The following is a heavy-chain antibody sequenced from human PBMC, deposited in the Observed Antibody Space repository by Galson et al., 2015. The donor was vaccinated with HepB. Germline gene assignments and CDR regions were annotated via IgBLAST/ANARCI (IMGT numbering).Heavy chain of an antibody. CDR3: ARRRDYFDY. V-gene: IGHV1-69*04. J-gene: IGHJ4*02. CDR1: RGTLTTYG. CDR2: IIPILGIT. Sequence: SVKVSCKAPRGTLTTYGFTWVRQAPGQGLEWMGRIIPILGITNYAQKFQGRVTISADKSTSTVYMELRSLRSEDTAVYYCARRRDYFDYWGQGTLVTVSS.